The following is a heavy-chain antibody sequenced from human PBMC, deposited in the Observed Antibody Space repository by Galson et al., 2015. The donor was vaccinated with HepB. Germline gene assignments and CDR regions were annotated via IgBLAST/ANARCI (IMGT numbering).Heavy chain of an antibody. CDR3: ARGLPYYDFWREDSQGPWFDP. J-gene: IGHJ5*02. V-gene: IGHV3-30*19. CDR2: IMFDGSNT. D-gene: IGHD3-3*01. CDR1: GFTFRNFG. Sequence: SLRLSCAASGFTFRNFGMHWVRQAPGKGLEWVAIIMFDGSNTYYADSVKGRFTISRDNSKNTLYLQTNSLRPEDTAVYYCARGLPYYDFWREDSQGPWFDPWGQGTLVTVSS.